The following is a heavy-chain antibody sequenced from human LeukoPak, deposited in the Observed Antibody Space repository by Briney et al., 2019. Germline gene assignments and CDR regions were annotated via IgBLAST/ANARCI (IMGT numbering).Heavy chain of an antibody. Sequence: ASVKVSCKASGYTFTSYYMHWVRQAPGQGLEWMGWINPNSGGTNYAQKFQGRVTMTRDTSISTAYMELSRLRSDDTAVYYCARGGPGLILNWFDPWGQGTLVTVSS. D-gene: IGHD3-16*01. CDR2: INPNSGGT. CDR3: ARGGPGLILNWFDP. CDR1: GYTFTSYY. V-gene: IGHV1-2*02. J-gene: IGHJ5*02.